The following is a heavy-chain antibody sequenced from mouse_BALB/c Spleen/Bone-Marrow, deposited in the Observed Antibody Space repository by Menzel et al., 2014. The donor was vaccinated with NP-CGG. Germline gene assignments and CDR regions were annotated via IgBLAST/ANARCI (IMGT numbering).Heavy chain of an antibody. V-gene: IGHV5-6-3*01. CDR3: ARGNYGNYVDYFDY. J-gene: IGHJ2*01. D-gene: IGHD2-1*01. CDR1: GFTFSSYG. Sequence: VQLKESGGGLVQPGGSLKLSCAASGFTFSSYGMSWVRQTPDKRLELVASINSNGGSTYYPDSVKVRFTISRDNAKNTLSLQMSSLKSEDTAMYYCARGNYGNYVDYFDYWGQGTTLTVSS. CDR2: INSNGGST.